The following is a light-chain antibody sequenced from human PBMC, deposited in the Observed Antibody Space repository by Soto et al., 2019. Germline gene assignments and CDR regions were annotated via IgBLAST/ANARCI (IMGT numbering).Light chain of an antibody. J-gene: IGKJ5*01. CDR2: AAS. CDR3: QQYNNWIT. V-gene: IGKV3-15*01. Sequence: IVMTQSPATLSVSQRERAIFSCRASQSISINLAWYQQKPGQAPRLLIYAASNRATGVPARFSGSWSGTEFTLTISSLQSEDFAVYYCQQYNNWITFGQGTRLAI. CDR1: QSISIN.